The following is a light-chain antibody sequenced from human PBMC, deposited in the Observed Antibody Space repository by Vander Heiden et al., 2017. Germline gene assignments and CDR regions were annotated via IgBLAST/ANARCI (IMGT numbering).Light chain of an antibody. CDR3: QVWDSSSDHPVV. Sequence: SYVLTQPPSVSVAPGQTARITCGGNNIGSKSVHCYQQKPGQAPVLVVYDDSARPSGIPERFSGSNSGNTATLTISRVEAGDEADYYCQVWDSSSDHPVVFGGGTKLTVL. V-gene: IGLV3-21*02. CDR1: NIGSKS. J-gene: IGLJ2*01. CDR2: DDS.